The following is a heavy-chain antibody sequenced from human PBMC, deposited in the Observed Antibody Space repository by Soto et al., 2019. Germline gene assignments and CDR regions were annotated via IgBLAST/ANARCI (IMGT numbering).Heavy chain of an antibody. V-gene: IGHV3-15*07. CDR1: GFTFSNAW. Sequence: EVQLVESGGGLVKPGGSLRLSCAASGFTFSNAWMNWVRQAPGKGLEWVGRIKSKTDGETTDYAAPVKGRFTISRDDSKNTLDLQMNSLKTEDTAVDYCTTEASYQDFDYWGQGTLVTVSS. CDR3: TTEASYQDFDY. CDR2: IKSKTDGETT. J-gene: IGHJ4*02. D-gene: IGHD1-26*01.